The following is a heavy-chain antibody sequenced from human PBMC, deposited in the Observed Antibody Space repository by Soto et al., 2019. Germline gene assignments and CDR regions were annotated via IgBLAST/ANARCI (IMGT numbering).Heavy chain of an antibody. CDR1: GYTLTSYG. D-gene: IGHD3-10*01. Sequence: ASVKLSSKASGYTLTSYGISWVRQAPGQGLEWMRWISTYNGNTKYAQKLQGRVTMTTDTSTSTAYMELRSLRSDDTAVFYCAREMVRGVGSDYWGQGTLVTVSS. V-gene: IGHV1-18*01. CDR3: AREMVRGVGSDY. J-gene: IGHJ4*02. CDR2: ISTYNGNT.